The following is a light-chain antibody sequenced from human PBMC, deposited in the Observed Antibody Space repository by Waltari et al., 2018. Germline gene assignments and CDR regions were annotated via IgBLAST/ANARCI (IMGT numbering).Light chain of an antibody. Sequence: EIVMTQSPATLSVSPGERATLSCRASQSVSSNLAWYQQKPGQAPRLPIYGASTRATGIPARFSGSGSGTEFTLTISSLQSEDFAVYYCQQYNNWPYTFDQGTKLEIK. CDR2: GAS. V-gene: IGKV3-15*01. J-gene: IGKJ2*01. CDR3: QQYNNWPYT. CDR1: QSVSSN.